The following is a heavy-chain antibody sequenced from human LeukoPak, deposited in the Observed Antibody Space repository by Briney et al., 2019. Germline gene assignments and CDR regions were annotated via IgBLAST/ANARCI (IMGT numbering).Heavy chain of an antibody. Sequence: GGSLRLSCAASGFTFSSYAMHWVRQAPGKGLEYVSAISSNGGSTYYANSVKGRFTISRDNSKNTLYLQMGSLRAEDMAVYYCARGPLAAAGPYYFDYRGQGTLVTVSS. D-gene: IGHD6-13*01. CDR3: ARGPLAAAGPYYFDY. J-gene: IGHJ4*02. CDR1: GFTFSSYA. CDR2: ISSNGGST. V-gene: IGHV3-64*01.